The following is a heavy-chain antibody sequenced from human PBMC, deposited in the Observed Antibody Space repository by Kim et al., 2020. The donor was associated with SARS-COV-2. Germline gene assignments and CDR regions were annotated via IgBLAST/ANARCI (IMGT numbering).Heavy chain of an antibody. V-gene: IGHV4-34*01. CDR2: INHSGST. CDR1: GGSFSGYY. D-gene: IGHD5-18*01. Sequence: SETLSLTCAVYGGSFSGYYWSWIRQPPGKGLEWIGEINHSGSTNYNPSLKSRVTISVDTSKNQFSLKLSSVTAADTAVYYCARLGYSAAFDIWGQGTMVTVSS. J-gene: IGHJ3*02. CDR3: ARLGYSAAFDI.